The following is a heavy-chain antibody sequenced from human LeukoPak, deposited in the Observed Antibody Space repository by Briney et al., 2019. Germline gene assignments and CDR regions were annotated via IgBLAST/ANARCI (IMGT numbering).Heavy chain of an antibody. CDR2: IIPIFGTA. CDR1: GGTFSSYA. CDR3: ASWNYSNYYYYYGMDV. J-gene: IGHJ6*02. Sequence: SVKVSCKASGGTFSSYAISWVRQAPGQGLEWMGGIIPIFGTANYAQKFQGRVTITADESTSTAYMELSSLRSEDTAVYYCASWNYSNYYYYYGMDVWGQGTTVTVSS. D-gene: IGHD1-7*01. V-gene: IGHV1-69*13.